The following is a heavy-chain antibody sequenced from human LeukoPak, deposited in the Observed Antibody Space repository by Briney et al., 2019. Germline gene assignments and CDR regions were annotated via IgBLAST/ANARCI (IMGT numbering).Heavy chain of an antibody. CDR1: GGSTSSYY. J-gene: IGHJ4*02. CDR3: ARVGWYYDRSGYCYYFDY. D-gene: IGHD3-22*01. CDR2: IYYSGST. Sequence: PSETLSLTCTVSGGSTSSYYWSWIRQPPGKGLEWIGYIYYSGSTNYNPSLKSRVTISVDTSKNQFSLKLSSVTAADTAVYYCARVGWYYDRSGYCYYFDYWGQGTLVTVSS. V-gene: IGHV4-59*01.